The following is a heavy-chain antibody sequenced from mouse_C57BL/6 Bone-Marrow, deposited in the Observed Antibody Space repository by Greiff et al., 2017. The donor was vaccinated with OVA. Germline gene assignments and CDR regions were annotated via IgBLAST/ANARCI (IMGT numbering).Heavy chain of an antibody. CDR1: GYSITSGYY. CDR2: ISYDGSN. Sequence: EVKLQESGPGLVKPSQSLSLTCSVTGYSITSGYYWNWIRQFPGNKLEWMGYISYDGSNNYNPSPKNRISITRDTSKNQFFLKLNSVTTEDTATYYCARDLRYWYFDVWGTGTTVTVSS. CDR3: ARDLRYWYFDV. J-gene: IGHJ1*03. V-gene: IGHV3-6*01.